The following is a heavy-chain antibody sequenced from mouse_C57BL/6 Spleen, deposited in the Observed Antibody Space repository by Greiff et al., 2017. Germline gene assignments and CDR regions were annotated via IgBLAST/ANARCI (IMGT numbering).Heavy chain of an antibody. Sequence: EVQLQQSGPELVKPGASVKISCKASGYTFTDYYMNWVKQSHGKSLEWIGDINPNNGGTSYTQKFKGKATLTVDKSSSTAYMELRSLTSEDSAVYYCARSPYGSWFAYWGQGTLVTVSA. J-gene: IGHJ3*01. CDR2: INPNNGGT. V-gene: IGHV1-26*01. CDR1: GYTFTDYY. CDR3: ARSPYGSWFAY. D-gene: IGHD2-2*01.